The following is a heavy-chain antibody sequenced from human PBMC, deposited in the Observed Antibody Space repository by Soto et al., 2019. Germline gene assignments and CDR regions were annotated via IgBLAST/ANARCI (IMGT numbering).Heavy chain of an antibody. D-gene: IGHD2-2*01. CDR1: GGSISSSNW. CDR2: IYHSGST. J-gene: IGHJ6*02. Sequence: QVQLQESGPGLVKPSGTLSLTCAVSGGSISSSNWWSWVRQPPGKGLEWIGEIYHSGSTNYNPSLKSRVTPSVDKSKNQFSLKLSYVTAADTAVYYCARVVGGYYYGMDVWGQGTTVTVSS. V-gene: IGHV4-4*02. CDR3: ARVVGGYYYGMDV.